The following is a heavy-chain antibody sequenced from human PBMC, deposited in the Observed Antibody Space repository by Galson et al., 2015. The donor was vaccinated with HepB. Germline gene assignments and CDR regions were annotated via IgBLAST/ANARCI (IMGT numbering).Heavy chain of an antibody. J-gene: IGHJ4*02. CDR2: INPNSGGT. CDR3: ARDYYDSSGYYYDY. D-gene: IGHD3-22*01. V-gene: IGHV1-2*06. Sequence: SVKVSCKASGYTFTGYYMHWVRQAPGQGLEWMGRINPNSGGTNYAQKFQGRVTMTRDTSISTAYMELSRLRSDDTAVYYCARDYYDSSGYYYDYWGQGTLVTVSS. CDR1: GYTFTGYY.